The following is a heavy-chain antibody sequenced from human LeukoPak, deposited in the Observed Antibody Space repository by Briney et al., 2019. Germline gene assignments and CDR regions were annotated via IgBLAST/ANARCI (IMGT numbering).Heavy chain of an antibody. D-gene: IGHD3-22*01. J-gene: IGHJ3*02. CDR1: GFTFSSYA. Sequence: QPGGSLRLSCAASGFTFSSYAMSLVRQAPGKGVEWVSAISGSGGSTYYADSVKGRFTISRDNSKNTLYLQMNSLRAEDTAVYYCARIHSLYYYDSSGYGAFDIWGQGTMVTVSS. CDR3: ARIHSLYYYDSSGYGAFDI. CDR2: ISGSGGST. V-gene: IGHV3-23*01.